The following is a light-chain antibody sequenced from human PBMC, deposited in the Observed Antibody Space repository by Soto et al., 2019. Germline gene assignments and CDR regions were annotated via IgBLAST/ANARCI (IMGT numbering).Light chain of an antibody. V-gene: IGKV1-39*01. CDR1: QSIGDF. J-gene: IGKJ3*01. Sequence: DIQMTQSPASLSASVGDRVTITCRASQSIGDFLNWYQQKPGKAPKLLIYGASSLQSGVPSRFSGSGSGTDFSLTISSLQPEDFAIYYCQQSNSPSFTFGPGTKVDIK. CDR3: QQSNSPSFT. CDR2: GAS.